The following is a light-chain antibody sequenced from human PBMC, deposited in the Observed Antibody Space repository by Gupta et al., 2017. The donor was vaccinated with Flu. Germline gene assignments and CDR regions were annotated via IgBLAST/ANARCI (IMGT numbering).Light chain of an antibody. CDR1: ALPKQY. CDR3: QSADSSGTYVV. J-gene: IGLJ2*01. CDR2: KDS. Sequence: SYELTQPPSVSVSPGQMARITCSGDALPKQYAYWYQQKPRQAPVLVIYKDSERPSGIPERFSGSSSGTTVTLTISGVQAEDEADYYCQSADSSGTYVVFGGGTKLTVL. V-gene: IGLV3-25*02.